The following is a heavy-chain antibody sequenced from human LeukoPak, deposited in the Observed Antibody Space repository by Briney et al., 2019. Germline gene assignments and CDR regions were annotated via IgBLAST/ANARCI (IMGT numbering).Heavy chain of an antibody. V-gene: IGHV4-59*08. D-gene: IGHD3-22*01. CDR1: GGSISSYY. J-gene: IGHJ4*02. Sequence: SETLSLTCTVSGGSISSYYWSWIRQPPGKGLEWIGYIYYSGSTNYNPSLKSRVTISVDTSKNQFSLKLSSVTAADTAVYYCAMTYYYDSSGYRIDYWGQGTLVTVSS. CDR2: IYYSGST. CDR3: AMTYYYDSSGYRIDY.